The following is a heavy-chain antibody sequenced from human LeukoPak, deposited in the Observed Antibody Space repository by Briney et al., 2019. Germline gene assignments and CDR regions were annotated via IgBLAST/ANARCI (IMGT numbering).Heavy chain of an antibody. D-gene: IGHD5-18*01. Sequence: ASVKVSCKASGYTFISYAMHWVRQAPGQRLEWMGWINAGNGNTKYSQKFQGRVTITRDTSASTAYMELSSLRSEDTAVYYCAREPGYSYGFFDYWGQGTLVTVSS. CDR1: GYTFISYA. V-gene: IGHV1-3*01. CDR3: AREPGYSYGFFDY. CDR2: INAGNGNT. J-gene: IGHJ4*02.